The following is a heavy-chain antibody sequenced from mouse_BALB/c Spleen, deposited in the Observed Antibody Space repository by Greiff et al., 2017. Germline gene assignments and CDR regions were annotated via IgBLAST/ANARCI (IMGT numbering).Heavy chain of an antibody. CDR3: ARSGYDFAMDY. D-gene: IGHD3-2*02. V-gene: IGHV1-7*01. J-gene: IGHJ4*01. Sequence: QVQLQQSGAELAKPGASVKMSCKASGYTFTSYWMHWVNQRPGQGLEWIGYINPSTGYTEYNQKFKDKATLTADKSTSTAYMQLSSLTSEDSAVYYCARSGYDFAMDYWGQGTSVTVSS. CDR2: INPSTGYT. CDR1: GYTFTSYW.